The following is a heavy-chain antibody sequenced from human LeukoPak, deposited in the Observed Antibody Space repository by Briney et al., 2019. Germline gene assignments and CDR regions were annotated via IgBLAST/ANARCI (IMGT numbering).Heavy chain of an antibody. CDR3: ARDQVVRGHRVWFDP. V-gene: IGHV3-7*01. CDR2: IKQDGSDK. Sequence: QPGGSLRLSCAASGFTFSSSWMSWVRQAPGKGLEWLANIKQDGSDKYYVDSVKGRFTISRDNDENSLYLQMNSLRAEDTAVYYCARDQVVRGHRVWFDPWGQGTLVTVSS. J-gene: IGHJ5*02. D-gene: IGHD3-10*01. CDR1: GFTFSSSW.